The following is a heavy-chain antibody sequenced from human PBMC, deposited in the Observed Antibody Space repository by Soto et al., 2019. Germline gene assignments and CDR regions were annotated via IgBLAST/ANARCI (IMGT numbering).Heavy chain of an antibody. J-gene: IGHJ5*02. CDR1: RYTCTAYY. D-gene: IGHD3-3*01. V-gene: IGHV1-2*02. CDR3: ARNFWSETNWFDP. CDR2: INPNSGAT. Sequence: ASVKVSCKASRYTCTAYYIHWVLQAPGQGLDWMGWINPNSGATNYAQKFKDRVTMTRDTSISTAYVDLSRLKYDDTAVYYRARNFWSETNWFDPWGQGTLVTVSS.